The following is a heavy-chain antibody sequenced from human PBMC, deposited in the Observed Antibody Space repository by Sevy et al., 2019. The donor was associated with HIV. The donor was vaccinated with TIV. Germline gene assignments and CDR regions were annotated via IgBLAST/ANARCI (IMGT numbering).Heavy chain of an antibody. CDR1: GLNFNNTW. CDR3: TTCGGSITVAGTPFDY. J-gene: IGHJ4*02. CDR2: VKSEVDGGTR. D-gene: IGHD6-19*01. Sequence: GGSLRLSCATSGLNFNNTWMSWVRQAPGKGLEWVGSVKSEVDGGTRDYAAPVRGRFTMSRDDSRSTLYLQMDTLTSEDTAVYYCTTCGGSITVAGTPFDYWGQGTQVTVSS. V-gene: IGHV3-15*01.